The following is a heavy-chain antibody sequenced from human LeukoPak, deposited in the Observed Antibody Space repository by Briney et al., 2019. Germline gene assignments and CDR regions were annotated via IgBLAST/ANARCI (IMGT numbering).Heavy chain of an antibody. Sequence: GGSLKLSCAASGFMFTGSAMHWVRQAPGKGLEWVGRIRSKPTNYATTYDASVKGRFIISRDDSKHKVYLQMNSLKTEDTAVYYCARDWWELRHDAFDIWGQGTMVTVSS. J-gene: IGHJ3*02. CDR3: ARDWWELRHDAFDI. CDR2: IRSKPTNYAT. D-gene: IGHD1-26*01. CDR1: GFMFTGSA. V-gene: IGHV3-73*01.